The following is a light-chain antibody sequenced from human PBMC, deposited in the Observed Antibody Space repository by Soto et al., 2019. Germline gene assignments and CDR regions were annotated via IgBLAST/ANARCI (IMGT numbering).Light chain of an antibody. CDR3: QQSYSTPPWT. CDR2: AAS. V-gene: IGKV1-39*01. CDR1: QSISSY. J-gene: IGKJ1*01. Sequence: DIQMTQSPSSLSASVGDRVTITCRASQSISSYLNWYQQKPGKAPKLLIYAASSLQSGVPSRFSGSGSGTYFTLTISSLQPEDFATYYCQQSYSTPPWTFGQGTKVDIK.